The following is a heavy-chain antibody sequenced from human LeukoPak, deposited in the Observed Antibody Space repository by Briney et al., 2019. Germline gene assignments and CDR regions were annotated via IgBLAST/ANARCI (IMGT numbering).Heavy chain of an antibody. J-gene: IGHJ6*02. CDR3: ARVLVSSSWYIGSVYYYYGMDV. CDR1: GGSVSSGSYY. D-gene: IGHD6-13*01. V-gene: IGHV4-61*01. CDR2: IYYSGST. Sequence: SETLSLTCTVSGGSVSSGSYYWSWIRQPPGKGLEWIGYIYYSGSTNYNPSLKSRVTISVDTSKNQFSLKLSSVTAADTAVYYCARVLVSSSWYIGSVYYYYGMDVWGQGTTVTVSS.